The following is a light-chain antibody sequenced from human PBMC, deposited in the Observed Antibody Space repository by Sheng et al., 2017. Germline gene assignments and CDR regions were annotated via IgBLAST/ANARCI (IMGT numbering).Light chain of an antibody. CDR3: QQSDTSRGWT. V-gene: IGKV3-20*01. CDR2: GAF. Sequence: EIVLTQSPDTLSLSPGERATLSCRASQSFSSSYLAWYQQKPGQAPRLLIYGAFSRATGIPDRFSASGSGTDFALTISGLEPEDFGVYYCQQSDTSRGWTFGQGTKVEFK. CDR1: QSFSSSY. J-gene: IGKJ1*01.